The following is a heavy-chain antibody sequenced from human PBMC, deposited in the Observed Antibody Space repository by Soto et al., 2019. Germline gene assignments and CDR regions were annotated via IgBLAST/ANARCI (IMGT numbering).Heavy chain of an antibody. CDR1: GYTFTSYG. J-gene: IGHJ4*02. CDR3: ARENQLYSSSWYYFDY. Sequence: ASVKVSCKASGYTFTSYGISWGRQAPGQGLEWMGWISAYNGNTNYAQKLQGRVTMTTDTSTSTAYMELRSLRSDDTAVYYCARENQLYSSSWYYFDYWGQGTLVTVSS. CDR2: ISAYNGNT. V-gene: IGHV1-18*04. D-gene: IGHD6-13*01.